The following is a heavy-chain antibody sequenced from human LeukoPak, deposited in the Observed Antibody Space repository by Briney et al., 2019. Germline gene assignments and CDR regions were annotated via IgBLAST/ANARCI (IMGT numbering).Heavy chain of an antibody. J-gene: IGHJ4*02. Sequence: PGGSLRLSCAASGFTFSSYWMHWVRQAPGKGLVWISYISSTSTTVYYAGSVQGRFTTSRDNAKNSLYLQMNSLRAEDTAVYYCARGCGLHSSPAPSYYDSRCRYFDDWGQGTLVTVSS. CDR3: ARGCGLHSSPAPSYYDSRCRYFDD. V-gene: IGHV3-48*04. CDR2: ISSTSTTV. CDR1: GFTFSSYW. D-gene: IGHD3-22*01.